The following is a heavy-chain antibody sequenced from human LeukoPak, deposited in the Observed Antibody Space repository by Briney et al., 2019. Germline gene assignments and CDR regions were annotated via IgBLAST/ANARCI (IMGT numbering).Heavy chain of an antibody. V-gene: IGHV4-59*01. CDR1: GGSISSYY. J-gene: IGHJ5*02. CDR2: IYYSGST. D-gene: IGHD3-10*01. Sequence: TSETLSLTCTVSGGSISSYYWSWIRQPPGKGLEWIGYIYYSGSTNYNPSLKSRVTISVDTSKNQFSLKLSSVTAADTAVYYCARVSGWSNNWFDPWGQGTLVTVSS. CDR3: ARVSGWSNNWFDP.